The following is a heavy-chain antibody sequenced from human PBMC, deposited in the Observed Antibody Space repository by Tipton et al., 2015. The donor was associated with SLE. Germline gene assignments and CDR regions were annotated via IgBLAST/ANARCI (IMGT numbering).Heavy chain of an antibody. Sequence: LRLSCAVYGGSFSGYYWSWIRQPPGKGLEWIGEINHSGSTNYNPSLKSRVTISVDTSQNQFSLKLSSVTAADTAVYYCARGQGRKRHDLDSSGYFDYWGQGTLLTVSS. CDR1: GGSFSGYY. V-gene: IGHV4-34*01. CDR2: INHSGST. J-gene: IGHJ4*02. CDR3: ARGQGRKRHDLDSSGYFDY. D-gene: IGHD3-22*01.